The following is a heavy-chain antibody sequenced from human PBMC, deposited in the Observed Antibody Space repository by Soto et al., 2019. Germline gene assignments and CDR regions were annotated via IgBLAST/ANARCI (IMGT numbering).Heavy chain of an antibody. CDR3: ARRGYCSGGTCSNWLDP. CDR2: ISYDGSNK. J-gene: IGHJ5*02. CDR1: GFTFSSYA. V-gene: IGHV3-30-3*01. D-gene: IGHD2-15*01. Sequence: HPGGSLRLSCAASGFTFSSYAMHWVRQAPGKGLEWVAVISYDGSNKYYADSVQGRFTISRDDSKNAMFLQMNSLSAEDTAVYYCARRGYCSGGTCSNWLDPWGQGTLVTVSS.